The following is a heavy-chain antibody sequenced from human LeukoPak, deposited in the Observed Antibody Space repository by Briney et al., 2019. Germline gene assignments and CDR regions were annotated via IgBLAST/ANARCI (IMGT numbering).Heavy chain of an antibody. CDR3: AKSGRNRFDY. CDR2: LSYDGTNT. CDR1: GFTFETYP. D-gene: IGHD2-15*01. J-gene: IGHJ4*02. Sequence: GGSLRLSCEASGFTFETYPMHWVRQAPGKGLDWVAVLSYDGTNTYYADSVKGRFTISRDNSKNTLYLQMNSLRAEDTAVYYCAKSGRNRFDYWGQGTLVTVSS. V-gene: IGHV3-30-3*02.